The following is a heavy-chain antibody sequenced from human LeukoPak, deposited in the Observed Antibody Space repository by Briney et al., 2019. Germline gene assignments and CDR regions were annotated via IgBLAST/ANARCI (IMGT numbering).Heavy chain of an antibody. CDR2: ISYDGSNK. CDR1: GFTFSSYA. J-gene: IGHJ6*02. CDR3: ARNQQLGGHSYYYYGMDV. D-gene: IGHD3-16*01. V-gene: IGHV3-30-3*01. Sequence: PGGSLSLSCVASGFTFSSYAMHWVRQAPGKGREWVAVISYDGSNKYYADSVKGRFTISRDNSKNTLYLQMNSLRADDTAIYYCARNQQLGGHSYYYYGMDVWGQGTTVTVSS.